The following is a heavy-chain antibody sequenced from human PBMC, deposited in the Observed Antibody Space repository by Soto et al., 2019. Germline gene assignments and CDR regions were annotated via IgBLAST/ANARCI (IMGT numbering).Heavy chain of an antibody. J-gene: IGHJ5*02. D-gene: IGHD1-1*01. Sequence: ASVKVSCKASGYTFTSYGLIWVRQAPGQGLEWMGWISAHNGNTIYAQKLQGRVTMTTDTSTSTAYMELRSLRSDDTAVYYCARDWKGAEGFDPWGQGTLVTVSS. CDR3: ARDWKGAEGFDP. V-gene: IGHV1-18*01. CDR1: GYTFTSYG. CDR2: ISAHNGNT.